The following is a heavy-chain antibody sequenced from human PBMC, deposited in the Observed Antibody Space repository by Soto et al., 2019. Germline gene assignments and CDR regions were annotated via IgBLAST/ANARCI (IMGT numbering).Heavy chain of an antibody. D-gene: IGHD3-22*01. CDR3: AQDTYFHDRSRYYVYDY. CDR2: ISYDGSNK. Sequence: QVQLAESGGGVVQPGRSLRLSCAASGFTFSSYGMHWVRHAPGKGLEWVVGISYDGSNKNYGDSAKGRFTISRDNSKNTLYLQMDSLRDEDTAVYYCAQDTYFHDRSRYYVYDYWGQGTLVTVSS. CDR1: GFTFSSYG. J-gene: IGHJ4*02. V-gene: IGHV3-30*18.